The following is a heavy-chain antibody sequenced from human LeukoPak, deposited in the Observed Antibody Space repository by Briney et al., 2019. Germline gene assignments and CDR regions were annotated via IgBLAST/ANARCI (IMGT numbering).Heavy chain of an antibody. Sequence: PGGSLRLSCAASGFTLSSCSMNWVRQPPGKGLEWVSSISRSSGYVFYADSMKGRFTVSRDNSKNSLYLQMNTLRAEDTAVYYCARFPEGSSTWSIDFWGQGTLVTVSS. V-gene: IGHV3-21*01. CDR1: GFTLSSCS. CDR2: ISRSSGYV. J-gene: IGHJ4*02. CDR3: ARFPEGSSTWSIDF. D-gene: IGHD6-13*01.